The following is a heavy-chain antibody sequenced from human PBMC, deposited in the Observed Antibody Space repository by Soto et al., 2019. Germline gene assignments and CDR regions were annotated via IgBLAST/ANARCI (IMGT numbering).Heavy chain of an antibody. J-gene: IGHJ3*02. V-gene: IGHV4-4*02. CDR3: ARDRKWWESSGADAFDI. D-gene: IGHD1-26*01. CDR1: GGSISSSNW. CDR2: IYHSGST. Sequence: QVQLQELGPGLVKPSGTLSLTCAVSGGSISSSNWWSWVRQPPGKGLEWIGEIYHSGSTNYNPSLKSRVTISVDKSKNQFSLKLSSVTAADTAVYYCARDRKWWESSGADAFDIWGQGTMVTVSS.